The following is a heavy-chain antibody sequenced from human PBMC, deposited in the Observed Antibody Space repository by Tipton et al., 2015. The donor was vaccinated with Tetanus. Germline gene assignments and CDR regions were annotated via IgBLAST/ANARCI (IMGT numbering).Heavy chain of an antibody. CDR2: IHTGGNT. CDR3: TRLWAAALGY. J-gene: IGHJ4*02. V-gene: IGHV3-53*01. D-gene: IGHD3-10*01. Sequence: GSLRLSCEASGFTFSTYSMNWVRQAPGKGLEWVSVIHTGGNTYYADSVKGRFTVSRDNSKNTFHLQMNSLRAEDTAVYYCTRLWAAALGYWGQGTLVTVSS. CDR1: GFTFSTYS.